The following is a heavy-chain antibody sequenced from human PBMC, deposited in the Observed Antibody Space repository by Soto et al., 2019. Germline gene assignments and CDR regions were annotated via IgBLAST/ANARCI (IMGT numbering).Heavy chain of an antibody. V-gene: IGHV1-18*01. J-gene: IGHJ4*02. CDR1: GYTFTSYG. Sequence: GASVKVSCKASGYTFTSYGISWVRQAPGQGLEWMGWISAYNGNTNYAQKLQGRVTMTTDTSTSTAYMELRNLTPDDTAVYFCARDSGNLGNWAYFLDYWGQGTLVTVSS. D-gene: IGHD7-27*01. CDR2: ISAYNGNT. CDR3: ARDSGNLGNWAYFLDY.